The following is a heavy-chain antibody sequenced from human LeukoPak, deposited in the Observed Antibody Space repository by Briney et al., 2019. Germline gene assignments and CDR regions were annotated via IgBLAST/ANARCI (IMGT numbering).Heavy chain of an antibody. CDR1: GGSFSGYY. J-gene: IGHJ6*03. CDR3: ARAPAGTLLYYYYYMDV. Sequence: SETLSLPCAVYGGSFSGYYWNWIRQPPGKGLEWIGEINHSGSTNYNPSLKSRVTISVDTSKNQFSLKLSSVTAADTAVYYCARAPAGTLLYYYYYMDVWGKGTTVTVSS. D-gene: IGHD6-19*01. CDR2: INHSGST. V-gene: IGHV4-34*01.